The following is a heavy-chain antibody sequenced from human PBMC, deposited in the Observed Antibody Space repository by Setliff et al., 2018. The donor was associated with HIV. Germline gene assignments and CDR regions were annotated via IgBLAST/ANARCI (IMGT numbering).Heavy chain of an antibody. V-gene: IGHV4-4*07. J-gene: IGHJ3*02. CDR3: ARDPKVEWDLLGAFDI. CDR1: GGSISSYY. Sequence: SETLSLTCTVSGGSISSYYWSWIRQPAGKGLEWIGRMYTSGVAKYNPSLESRVTMSVDTSKNQMSLELTSVAAADTAVYYCARDPKVEWDLLGAFDIWGQGTMVTVSS. D-gene: IGHD3-16*01. CDR2: MYTSGVA.